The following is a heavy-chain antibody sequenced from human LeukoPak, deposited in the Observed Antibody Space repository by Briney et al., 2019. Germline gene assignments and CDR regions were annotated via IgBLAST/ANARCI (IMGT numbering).Heavy chain of an antibody. CDR2: VGTVGDT. CDR1: GFIFSTYD. Sequence: GGSLRLSCAAPGFIFSTYDMHWVRQAAGKGLEWVSSVGTVGDTSDSDSVKGRFSLSRDDAVNSFYLQMNNLSPEDTAVYYCARATLGSLDHGGQGGLVTVSS. CDR3: ARATLGSLDH. D-gene: IGHD2-15*01. J-gene: IGHJ4*02. V-gene: IGHV3-13*01.